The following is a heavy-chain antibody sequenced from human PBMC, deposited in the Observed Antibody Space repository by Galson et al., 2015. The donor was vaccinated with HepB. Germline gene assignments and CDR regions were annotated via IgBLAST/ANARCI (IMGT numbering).Heavy chain of an antibody. CDR1: GFTFSDST. D-gene: IGHD1-26*01. CDR3: TRHASAILGTSPYFDY. Sequence: SLRLSCAASGFTFSDSTIHWVRQASGKGLEWVGRIRSNANIYATAYAASVKGRFTISRDDSKDTAYLQMNSLKADDTAVYYCTRHASAILGTSPYFDYWGQGTLVPVSS. CDR2: IRSNANIYAT. J-gene: IGHJ4*02. V-gene: IGHV3-73*01.